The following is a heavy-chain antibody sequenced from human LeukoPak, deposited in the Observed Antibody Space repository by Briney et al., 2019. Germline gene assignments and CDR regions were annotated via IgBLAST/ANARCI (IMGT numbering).Heavy chain of an antibody. CDR1: GFTFSDYY. CDR3: TRDCSGGSCYVY. D-gene: IGHD2-15*01. CDR2: ISSSGSTT. Sequence: GGSLRLSCAASGFTFSDYYMSWIRQAPGKGLEWVSYISSSGSTTYYADSVKGRFTISRDNSKNTLYLQMNSLKTEDTAVYYCTRDCSGGSCYVYWGQGTLVTVSS. V-gene: IGHV3-11*01. J-gene: IGHJ4*02.